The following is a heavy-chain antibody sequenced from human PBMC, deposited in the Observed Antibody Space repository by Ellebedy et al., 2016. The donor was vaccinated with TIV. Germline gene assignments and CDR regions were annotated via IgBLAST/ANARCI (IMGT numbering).Heavy chain of an antibody. CDR2: IYYSGNT. CDR1: GGSISSYY. CDR3: ARGVVMKGDAFEI. Sequence: SETLSLTCTLSGGSISSYYWNWIRQFPGKGLQWIGYIYYSGNTNYNLSLKSRVTMSVDTSRNQYSLKLRSVTAADTAVYYCARGVVMKGDAFEIWGQGTVVTVSS. V-gene: IGHV4-59*01. J-gene: IGHJ3*02. D-gene: IGHD3-3*01.